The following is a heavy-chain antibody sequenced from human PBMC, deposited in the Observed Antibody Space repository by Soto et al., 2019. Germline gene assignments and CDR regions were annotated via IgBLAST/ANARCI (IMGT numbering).Heavy chain of an antibody. V-gene: IGHV4-31*03. J-gene: IGHJ2*01. CDR1: GGSISSGGYY. D-gene: IGHD3-10*01. CDR2: IYYSGST. CDR3: ARVSKGGLLIIRYFDL. Sequence: QVQLQESGPGLVKPSQTLSLTCTVSGGSISSGGYYWSWIRQHPGKGLEWIGYIYYSGSTYYNPSLKSRVTLSVDTSKNQFSLKLSSVTAADTAVYYCARVSKGGLLIIRYFDLWGRGTLVTVSS.